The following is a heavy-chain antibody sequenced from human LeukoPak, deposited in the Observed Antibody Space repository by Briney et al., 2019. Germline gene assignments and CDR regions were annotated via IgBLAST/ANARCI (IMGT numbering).Heavy chain of an antibody. CDR3: ARALSRGYSGYDYGLGY. CDR1: GYTFTSYG. D-gene: IGHD5-12*01. Sequence: ASVKVSCKASGYTFTSYGVTWVRQAPGQGLEWMGWISASNGNTNYAQKLQGRVTMTTETSTSTAYMELRSLRSDDTAVYYCARALSRGYSGYDYGLGYWGQGTLVTVSS. J-gene: IGHJ4*02. V-gene: IGHV1-18*01. CDR2: ISASNGNT.